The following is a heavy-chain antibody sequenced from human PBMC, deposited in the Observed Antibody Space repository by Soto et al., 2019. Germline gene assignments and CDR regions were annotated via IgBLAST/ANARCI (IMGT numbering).Heavy chain of an antibody. CDR1: GGSFSGYY. CDR2: INHSGST. J-gene: IGHJ1*01. Sequence: PSETLSLTCAVYGGSFSGYYWSWIRQPPGKGLEWIGEINHSGSTNYNPSLKSRVTISADKSISIAYLQWSSLKASDTAMYYCARRGDSSKWNAEYFQHWGQGTLVTVSS. CDR3: ARRGDSSKWNAEYFQH. D-gene: IGHD6-13*01. V-gene: IGHV4-34*01.